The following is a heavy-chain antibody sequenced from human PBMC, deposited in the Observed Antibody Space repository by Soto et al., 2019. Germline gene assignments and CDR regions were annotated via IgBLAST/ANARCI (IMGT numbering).Heavy chain of an antibody. CDR2: ISAYNGKT. CDR1: GYTFTSYG. Sequence: QVQFVQSGGEVKKPGASVKLSCTASGYTFTSYGISWVRQAPGQGLEWMGWISAYNGKTNYAQNVQGRVTMTTDTSXRTAYMDRRSLRSDDTAVYYCARGGDVNYYHGMDVWGQGTTVTVSS. CDR3: ARGGDVNYYHGMDV. J-gene: IGHJ6*02. V-gene: IGHV1-18*01. D-gene: IGHD5-12*01.